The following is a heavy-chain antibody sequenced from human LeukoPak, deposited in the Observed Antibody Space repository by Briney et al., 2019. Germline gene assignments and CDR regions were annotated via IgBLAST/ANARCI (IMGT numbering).Heavy chain of an antibody. J-gene: IGHJ6*04. D-gene: IGHD3-10*01. CDR3: AREKDYYGSGSPYGMDV. CDR2: ISSSSSYI. V-gene: IGHV3-21*01. CDR1: GLTFSSYS. Sequence: GGSLRLSCAASGLTFSSYSMNWVRQAPGKGLEWVSSISSSSSYIYYADSVKGRFTISRDNAKNSLYLQMNSLRAEDTAVYYCAREKDYYGSGSPYGMDVWGKGTTVTVSS.